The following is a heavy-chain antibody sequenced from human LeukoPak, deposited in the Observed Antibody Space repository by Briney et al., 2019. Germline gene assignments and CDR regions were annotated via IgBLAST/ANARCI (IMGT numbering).Heavy chain of an antibody. D-gene: IGHD6-13*01. V-gene: IGHV3-23*01. CDR3: AKDSSWSSWYSRVDY. J-gene: IGHJ4*02. CDR1: GFTFSSYA. CDR2: ISGSGGSP. Sequence: PGGSLRLSCAASGFTFSSYAMSWVRQAPGKGLEWVSAISGSGGSPYYADSVKGRFTISRDNSKNTLYLQMNSLRAEDTAVYYCAKDSSWSSWYSRVDYWGQGTLVTVSS.